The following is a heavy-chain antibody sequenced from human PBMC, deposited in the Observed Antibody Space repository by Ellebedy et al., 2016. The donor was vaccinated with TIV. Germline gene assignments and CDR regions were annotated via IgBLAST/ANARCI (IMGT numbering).Heavy chain of an antibody. V-gene: IGHV3-48*04. CDR1: GFTVSSHN. CDR2: IHATSATM. D-gene: IGHD4-17*01. CDR3: SRHTDYALDY. J-gene: IGHJ4*02. Sequence: GESLKISCAASGFTVSSHNYMSWVRQAPGKGLEWISYIHATSATMYYTDSVKGRFTISRDNAKNSLYLQMNSLRAEDTAVYYCSRHTDYALDYWGQGALVTVSS.